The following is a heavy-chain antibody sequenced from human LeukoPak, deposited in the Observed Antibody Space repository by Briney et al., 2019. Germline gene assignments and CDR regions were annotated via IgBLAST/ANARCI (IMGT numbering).Heavy chain of an antibody. CDR3: TTPFAPSRLYSSGYKADGLIQGY. J-gene: IGHJ4*02. D-gene: IGHD3-22*01. Sequence: GGSLRLSCAASGFTFSNAWMSWVRQAPGKGLEWVGRIKSKTDGGTTDYAAPVKGRFTISRDDSKKTLYLQMNSLKTEDTAVYYCTTPFAPSRLYSSGYKADGLIQGYWGQGTLVTVSS. CDR1: GFTFSNAW. V-gene: IGHV3-15*01. CDR2: IKSKTDGGTT.